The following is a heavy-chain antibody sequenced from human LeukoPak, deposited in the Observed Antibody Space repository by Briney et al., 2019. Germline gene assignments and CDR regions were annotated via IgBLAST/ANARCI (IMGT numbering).Heavy chain of an antibody. CDR1: GFSFSTYW. D-gene: IGHD1-26*01. Sequence: PGGSLRLSCAASGFSFSTYWMTWVRQAPGKGLEWVANIKPDGSQKYCVDSVKGRFTISRDNAKNSLYLQMNSLRAEDTAVYYCARDSGSFFVDFWGQGTLVIVSS. V-gene: IGHV3-7*01. J-gene: IGHJ4*02. CDR3: ARDSGSFFVDF. CDR2: IKPDGSQK.